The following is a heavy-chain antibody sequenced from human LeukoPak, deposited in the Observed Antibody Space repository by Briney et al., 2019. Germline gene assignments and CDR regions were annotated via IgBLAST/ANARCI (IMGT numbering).Heavy chain of an antibody. CDR3: ARGLAPPHPGGSYVPLYAFDI. CDR2: IIPIFGTA. D-gene: IGHD1-26*01. Sequence: SVKASCKASGGTFSSYAVSWVRQAPGQGLEWMGGIIPIFGTANYAQKFQGRVTITADESTSTAYMELSSLRSEDTAVYYCARGLAPPHPGGSYVPLYAFDIWGQGTMVTVSS. V-gene: IGHV1-69*01. J-gene: IGHJ3*02. CDR1: GGTFSSYA.